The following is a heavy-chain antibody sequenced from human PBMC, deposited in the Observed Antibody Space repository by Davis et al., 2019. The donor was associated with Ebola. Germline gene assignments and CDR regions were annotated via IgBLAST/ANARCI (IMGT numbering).Heavy chain of an antibody. V-gene: IGHV3-30-3*01. CDR2: LSYDGSNK. D-gene: IGHD2-8*02. J-gene: IGHJ6*02. CDR3: ARDRCGGGVCSYYYYYGMDV. Sequence: GESLKISCAASGFTFSSYAMHWVRQAPGKGLEWVAVLSYDGSNKYYADSVKGRFTISRDNSKNTLYLQMNSLRAEDTAVYYCARDRCGGGVCSYYYYYGMDVWGQGTTVTVSS. CDR1: GFTFSSYA.